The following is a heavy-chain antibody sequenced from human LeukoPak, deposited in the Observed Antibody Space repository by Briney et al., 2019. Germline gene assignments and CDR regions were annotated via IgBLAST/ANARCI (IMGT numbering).Heavy chain of an antibody. V-gene: IGHV4-34*01. Sequence: SETLSLTCAVYGGSFSGYYWSWIRKPPGKGLEWIGEINHSGSTNYNPSLKSRVTISVDTSKNQFSLKLSSVTAADTAVYYCARGIYCSGGSCYSVRDYYYMDVWGKGTTVTVSS. CDR2: INHSGST. CDR1: GGSFSGYY. CDR3: ARGIYCSGGSCYSVRDYYYMDV. J-gene: IGHJ6*03. D-gene: IGHD2-15*01.